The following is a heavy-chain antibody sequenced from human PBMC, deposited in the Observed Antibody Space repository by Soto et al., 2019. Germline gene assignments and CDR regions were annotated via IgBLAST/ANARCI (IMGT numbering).Heavy chain of an antibody. Sequence: SETLSLTCTVSGGSISSSSYYWGWIRQPPGKGLEWIGSIYYSGSTYYNPSLKSRVTISVDTSKNQFSLKLSSVTAADTAVYYCATFRDYYDSSGFKEPWGQGTLVTVSS. V-gene: IGHV4-39*01. CDR1: GGSISSSSYY. J-gene: IGHJ5*02. D-gene: IGHD3-22*01. CDR3: ATFRDYYDSSGFKEP. CDR2: IYYSGST.